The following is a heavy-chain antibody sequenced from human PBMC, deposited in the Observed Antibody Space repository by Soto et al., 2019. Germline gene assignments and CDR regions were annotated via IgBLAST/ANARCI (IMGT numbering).Heavy chain of an antibody. Sequence: QVQLQESGPGLVKPSQTLSLTCTVSGGCISSGDYYWSWIRQHPGKGLEWIGYIYYSGSTYYNPSLKVRVTIAVDTSKNQFSLKLSSVTAADTAVYYCARWWSGSRQGFDPWGQGTLVTVSS. D-gene: IGHD3-3*01. CDR3: ARWWSGSRQGFDP. V-gene: IGHV4-31*03. J-gene: IGHJ5*02. CDR2: IYYSGST. CDR1: GGCISSGDYY.